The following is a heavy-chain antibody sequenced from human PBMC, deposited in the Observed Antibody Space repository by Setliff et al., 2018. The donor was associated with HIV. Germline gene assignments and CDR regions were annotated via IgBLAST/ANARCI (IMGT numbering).Heavy chain of an antibody. V-gene: IGHV4-59*01. J-gene: IGHJ3*01. CDR2: IYYTGST. Sequence: SETLSLTCTVSGVSISNYYWNWIRQPPGKGLEWIGYIYYTGSTNYDPSLKSRVTISLDTSKDQFSLKLSSVTAADTAIYYCARGDNYYYTSGTFHNGLDCFDFWGQGTMVTVSS. CDR3: ARGDNYYYTSGTFHNGLDCFDF. CDR1: GVSISNYY. D-gene: IGHD3-10*01.